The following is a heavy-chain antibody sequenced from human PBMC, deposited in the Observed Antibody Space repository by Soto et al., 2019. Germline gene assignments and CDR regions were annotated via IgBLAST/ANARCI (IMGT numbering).Heavy chain of an antibody. V-gene: IGHV1-69*13. J-gene: IGHJ6*02. D-gene: IGHD6-6*01. CDR2: IIPIFGTA. Sequence: SVKVSCKASGGTFSSYAISWVLQAPGQGLEWMGGIIPIFGTANYAQKFQGRVTITADESTSTAYMELSSLRSEDTAVYYCARDGARPGYYYYGMDVWGQGTTVTVSS. CDR3: ARDGARPGYYYYGMDV. CDR1: GGTFSSYA.